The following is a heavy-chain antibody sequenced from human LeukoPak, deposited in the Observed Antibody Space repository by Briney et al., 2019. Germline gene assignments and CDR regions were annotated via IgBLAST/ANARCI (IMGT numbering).Heavy chain of an antibody. J-gene: IGHJ6*03. CDR2: IYTSGST. Sequence: SETLSLTCTVSGGSISSYYWSWIRQPAGQGLEWIGRIYTSGSTNYNPSLKSRVTMSVDTSKNQFSLKLSSVTAADTAVYYCARERWSGRGYYYYMDVWGKGTTVTISS. CDR3: ARERWSGRGYYYYMDV. CDR1: GGSISSYY. V-gene: IGHV4-4*07. D-gene: IGHD3-3*01.